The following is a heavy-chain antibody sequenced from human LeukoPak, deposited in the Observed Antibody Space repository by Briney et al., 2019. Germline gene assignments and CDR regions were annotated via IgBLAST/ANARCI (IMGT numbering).Heavy chain of an antibody. J-gene: IGHJ4*02. CDR1: GFTFSSYW. D-gene: IGHD5-18*01. CDR3: ARNAEKVGLIQLWFDY. V-gene: IGHV3-74*01. CDR2: INSDGSST. Sequence: GGSLRLSCAASGFTFSSYWMHWVRQAPGKGLVWVSRINSDGSSTSYADSVKGRFTISRDNSKNTLYLQMNSLRAEDTAVYYCARNAEKVGLIQLWFDYWGQGTLVTVSS.